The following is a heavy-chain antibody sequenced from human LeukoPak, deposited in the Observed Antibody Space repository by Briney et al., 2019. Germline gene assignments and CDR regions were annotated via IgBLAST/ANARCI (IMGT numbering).Heavy chain of an antibody. CDR3: ARGIRLYSSSSDYYYYMDV. CDR1: GFTFSSYA. CDR2: ISYDGSNK. V-gene: IGHV3-30*04. D-gene: IGHD6-6*01. Sequence: GGSLRLSCAASGFTFSSYAMHWVRQAPGKGLEWVAGISYDGSNKYYADSVKGRFTISRDNSKNTLYLQMNSLRAEDTAVYYCARGIRLYSSSSDYYYYMDVWGKGTTVTVSS. J-gene: IGHJ6*03.